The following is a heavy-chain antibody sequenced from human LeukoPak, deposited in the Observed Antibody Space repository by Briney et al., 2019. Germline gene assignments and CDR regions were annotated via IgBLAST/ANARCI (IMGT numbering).Heavy chain of an antibody. Sequence: SETLSLTCTVSGGSISSSSYYWVGIRQPPGKGLEWIVSIYYSGSTYYNPSLKSRVTISVDTSKNQFSLKLRSVTAADTAVYYCARDSSGWRLTQFDYWGQGTLVTVSS. D-gene: IGHD3-22*01. J-gene: IGHJ4*02. CDR1: GGSISSSSYY. CDR3: ARDSSGWRLTQFDY. CDR2: IYYSGST. V-gene: IGHV4-39*07.